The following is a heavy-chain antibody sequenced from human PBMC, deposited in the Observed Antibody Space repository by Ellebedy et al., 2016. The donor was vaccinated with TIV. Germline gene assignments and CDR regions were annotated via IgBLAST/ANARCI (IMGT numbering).Heavy chain of an antibody. CDR3: ARTAGVLRYFDWFDP. J-gene: IGHJ5*02. CDR2: INHSGST. CDR1: GGSFSGYY. V-gene: IGHV4-34*01. D-gene: IGHD3-9*01. Sequence: MPSETLSLTCAVYGGSFSGYYWSWIRQPPGKGLEWIGEINHSGSTNYNPSLKSRVTISVDTSKNQFSLKLSSVTAADTAVYYCARTAGVLRYFDWFDPWGQGTLVTVSS.